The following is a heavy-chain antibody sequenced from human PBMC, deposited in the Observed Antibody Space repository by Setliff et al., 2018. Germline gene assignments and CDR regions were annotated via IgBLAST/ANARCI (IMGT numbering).Heavy chain of an antibody. CDR1: GGSISSYY. CDR2: IYTSGST. CDR3: ARGIITMVRGVITFSYYFDY. J-gene: IGHJ4*02. D-gene: IGHD3-10*01. Sequence: PSETLSLTCTVSGGSISSYYWSWIRQPAGKGLEWIGRIYTSGSTNYNPSLKSRVTMSVDTSKNQFSLKLSSVTAADTAVYYCARGIITMVRGVITFSYYFDYWGQGTLVTVSS. V-gene: IGHV4-4*07.